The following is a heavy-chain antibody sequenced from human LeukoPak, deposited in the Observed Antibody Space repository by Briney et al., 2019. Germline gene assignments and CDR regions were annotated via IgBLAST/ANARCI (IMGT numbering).Heavy chain of an antibody. D-gene: IGHD2-2*01. CDR2: IYTSGST. J-gene: IGHJ4*02. CDR1: GGSISGYQ. Sequence: SETLSLTCSVSGGSISGYQWTWIRQAPGKGLEWIGRIYTSGSTDYNPSLKSRVTMSVDTSKNEFSLKLSSVTAADTAVYHCARLSSSSSPEDYWGQGTLVTVSS. V-gene: IGHV4-4*07. CDR3: ARLSSSSSPEDY.